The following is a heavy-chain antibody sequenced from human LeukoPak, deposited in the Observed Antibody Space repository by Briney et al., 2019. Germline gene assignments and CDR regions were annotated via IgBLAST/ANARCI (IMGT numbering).Heavy chain of an antibody. Sequence: ASVSVSCKASDDTFTGYYIHWVRQAPGQGLEWMGWVNPNNGVTDYAQEFQGRVTMSRDTSLSTVYMELSRLRSDDTAVYYCATDHCTRTNCYEDYSHGMDVWGQGTTVTVSS. CDR1: DDTFTGYY. CDR2: VNPNNGVT. CDR3: ATDHCTRTNCYEDYSHGMDV. J-gene: IGHJ6*02. V-gene: IGHV1-2*02. D-gene: IGHD2-2*01.